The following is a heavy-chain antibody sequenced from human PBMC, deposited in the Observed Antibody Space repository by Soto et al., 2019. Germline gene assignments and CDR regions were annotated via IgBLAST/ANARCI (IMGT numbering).Heavy chain of an antibody. CDR1: GGSISSGDYY. D-gene: IGHD3-10*01. V-gene: IGHV4-30-4*01. CDR2: ILHTGGT. Sequence: SETLSLTCTVSGGSISSGDYYWSWIRQPPGKGLEWIGYILHTGGTQYNPSLKSRVSMSVDKSKNQFSLHLTSVTAADTAVYYCARLQFGEGFDYWGQGALVTVSS. CDR3: ARLQFGEGFDY. J-gene: IGHJ4*02.